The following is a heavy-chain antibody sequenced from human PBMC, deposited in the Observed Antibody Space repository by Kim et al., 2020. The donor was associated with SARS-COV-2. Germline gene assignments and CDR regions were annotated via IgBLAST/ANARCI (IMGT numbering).Heavy chain of an antibody. CDR3: ARRDIVVVPAALGWFDP. Sequence: SVKVSCKASGGTFSSYAISWVRQAPGQGLEWMGGIIPIFGTANYAQKFQGRVTITADESTSTAYMELSSLRSEDTAVYYCARRDIVVVPAALGWFDPWGQGTLVTVSS. D-gene: IGHD2-2*01. J-gene: IGHJ5*02. CDR2: IIPIFGTA. V-gene: IGHV1-69*13. CDR1: GGTFSSYA.